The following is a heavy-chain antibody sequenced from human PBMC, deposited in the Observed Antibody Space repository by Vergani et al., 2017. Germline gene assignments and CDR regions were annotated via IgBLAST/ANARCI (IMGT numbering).Heavy chain of an antibody. CDR3: ARDQNLPQYYYGSGSVYYYYGMDV. CDR1: GFTFSSYS. CDR2: ISSSSSTI. V-gene: IGHV3-21*01. J-gene: IGHJ6*02. Sequence: EVQLVESGGGLVKPGGSLRLSCAASGFTFSSYSMNWVRQAPGKGLEWVSSISSSSSTIYYADSVKGRFTISRDNAKNSLYLQMNSLRAEDTAVYYCARDQNLPQYYYGSGSVYYYYGMDVWGQGTTVTASS. D-gene: IGHD3-10*01.